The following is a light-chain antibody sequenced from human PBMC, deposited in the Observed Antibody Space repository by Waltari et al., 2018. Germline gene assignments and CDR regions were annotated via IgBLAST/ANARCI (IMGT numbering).Light chain of an antibody. CDR1: QSLLHSDGKTY. J-gene: IGKJ1*01. Sequence: DIVMTQTPLSLSVTPGQPASISCKSSQSLLHSDGKTYLYWYLQKPGQSPQLLIYEVSSRVYGVPDRFSGSGSGTDFTLKISRVEAEDVGVYYCMQGIHLWTFGQGTKVEIK. CDR2: EVS. V-gene: IGKV2-29*03. CDR3: MQGIHLWT.